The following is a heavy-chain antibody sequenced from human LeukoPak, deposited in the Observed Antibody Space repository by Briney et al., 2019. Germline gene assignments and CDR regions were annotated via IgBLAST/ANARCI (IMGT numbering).Heavy chain of an antibody. J-gene: IGHJ4*02. Sequence: SETLSLTCAVYGGSFSGYYWSWIRQPPGKGLEWIGEINHSGSTNYNPSLKSRVTISVDTSKNRFSLKLSSVTAADTAVYYCARGVWGSYRPYWGQGTLVTVSS. D-gene: IGHD3-16*02. CDR2: INHSGST. CDR1: GGSFSGYY. CDR3: ARGVWGSYRPY. V-gene: IGHV4-34*01.